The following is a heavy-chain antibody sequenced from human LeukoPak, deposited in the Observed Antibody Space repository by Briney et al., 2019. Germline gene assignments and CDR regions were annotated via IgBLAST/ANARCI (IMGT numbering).Heavy chain of an antibody. CDR2: IRYDGSNK. D-gene: IGHD3-22*01. J-gene: IGHJ3*02. V-gene: IGHV3-30*02. CDR1: GFTFSSYG. Sequence: GGSLRLSCAASGFTFSSYGMHWVRQAPGKGLEWVAFIRYDGSNKYYADSVKGRFTISRDNSKNTLYLQMNSLRAEDTAVYYCANLVPTYYYDSSGYPPCAFDIWGQGTMVTVSS. CDR3: ANLVPTYYYDSSGYPPCAFDI.